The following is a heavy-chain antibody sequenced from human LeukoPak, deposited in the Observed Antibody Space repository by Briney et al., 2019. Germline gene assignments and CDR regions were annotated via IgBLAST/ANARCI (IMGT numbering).Heavy chain of an antibody. J-gene: IGHJ6*02. Sequence: ASVKVSCKASGGTFSSYAISWVRQAPGQGLEWMGGIIPIFGTANYAQKFQGRVTITADESTSTAYMELSSLRSEDTAVHYCASSAYYYYYGMDVWGQGTTVTVSS. CDR2: IIPIFGTA. CDR3: ASSAYYYYYGMDV. V-gene: IGHV1-69*13. CDR1: GGTFSSYA.